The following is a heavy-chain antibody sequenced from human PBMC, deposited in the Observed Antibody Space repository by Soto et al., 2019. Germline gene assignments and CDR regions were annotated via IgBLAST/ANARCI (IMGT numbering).Heavy chain of an antibody. D-gene: IGHD6-19*01. J-gene: IGHJ6*02. V-gene: IGHV1-18*01. CDR3: ARAPSAGYSTGWYVGYYYYYGMDV. Sequence: SVKVSCKASGYTFTSYGISWVRQAPGQGLEWMGWISAYNGNTNYAQKLQGRVTMTTDTSTSTAYMELRSLRSDDTAVYYCARAPSAGYSTGWYVGYYYYYGMDVWGQGTKVTVYS. CDR1: GYTFTSYG. CDR2: ISAYNGNT.